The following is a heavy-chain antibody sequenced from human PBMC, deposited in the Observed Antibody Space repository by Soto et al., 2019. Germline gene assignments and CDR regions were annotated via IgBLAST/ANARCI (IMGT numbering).Heavy chain of an antibody. CDR2: IIGSGGTP. J-gene: IGHJ6*02. V-gene: IGHV3-23*01. CDR1: GFTFDIYA. D-gene: IGHD5-12*01. CDR3: AKHSGYDHHYDMDV. Sequence: EVQLLESGGGLVQPGGSLRLSCAASGFTFDIYAMSWVRQAPGKGLEWVSTIIGSGGTPYYADSVKGRFTISRDNSKNTLYVLMNSLRADDTAEYYCAKHSGYDHHYDMDVWGQGTTVTVSS.